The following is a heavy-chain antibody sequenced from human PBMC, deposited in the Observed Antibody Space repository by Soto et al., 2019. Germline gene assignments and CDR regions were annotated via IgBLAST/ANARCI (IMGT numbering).Heavy chain of an antibody. CDR3: ARPRYDFWRVYYPGDYGMDV. J-gene: IGHJ6*02. V-gene: IGHV5-51*01. Sequence: GESLKISCKGSGYSFTSYWIGWVRQMPGKGLEWMGIIYPGDSDTRYSPSFQGQVTISADKSISTAYLQWSSLKASDTAMYYCARPRYDFWRVYYPGDYGMDVWGQGTTVTLP. D-gene: IGHD3-3*01. CDR2: IYPGDSDT. CDR1: GYSFTSYW.